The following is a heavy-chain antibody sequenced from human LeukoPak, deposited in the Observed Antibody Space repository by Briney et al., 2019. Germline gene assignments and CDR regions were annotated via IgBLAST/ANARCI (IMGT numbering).Heavy chain of an antibody. J-gene: IGHJ4*02. CDR2: ISGTGANT. V-gene: IGHV3-23*01. CDR3: AKDPHMYSSSWYGDY. CDR1: GFTFSSSA. D-gene: IGHD6-13*01. Sequence: GGSLRLSCVASGFTFSSSAMSWVRQAPGKGLEWVSAISGTGANTYYADSVMGRFTISRDNSKNTVFLQMNSLRAEDTAIYYCAKDPHMYSSSWYGDYWGQGTLVTVSS.